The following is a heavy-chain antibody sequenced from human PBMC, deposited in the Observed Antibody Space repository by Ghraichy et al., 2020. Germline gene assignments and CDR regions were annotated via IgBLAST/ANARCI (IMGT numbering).Heavy chain of an antibody. CDR1: GFTFSSYG. CDR2: IWYDGSNK. Sequence: GESLNISCAASGFTFSSYGMHWVRQAPGKGLEWVAVIWYDGSNKYYADSMKGRFTISRDNSKNTLYLQMNSLRAEDTAVYYCVKVAAAGTVYYGMDVWGQGTTVTVSS. CDR3: VKVAAAGTVYYGMDV. D-gene: IGHD6-13*01. J-gene: IGHJ6*02. V-gene: IGHV3-33*08.